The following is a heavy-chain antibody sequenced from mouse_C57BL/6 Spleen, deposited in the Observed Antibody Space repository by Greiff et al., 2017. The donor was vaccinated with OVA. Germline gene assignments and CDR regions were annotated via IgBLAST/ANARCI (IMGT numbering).Heavy chain of an antibody. CDR2: INPNNGGT. V-gene: IGHV1-26*01. CDR3: ARAAGWFFDY. CDR1: GYTFTDYY. Sequence: EVQLQQSGPELVKPGASVKISCKASGYTFTDYYMNWVKQSHGKSLEWIGDINPNNGGTSYNQKFKGKATLPVDKYSSTAYMELRSLTSEDSAVYYCARAAGWFFDYWGPGTTLTVSS. D-gene: IGHD2-2*01. J-gene: IGHJ2*01.